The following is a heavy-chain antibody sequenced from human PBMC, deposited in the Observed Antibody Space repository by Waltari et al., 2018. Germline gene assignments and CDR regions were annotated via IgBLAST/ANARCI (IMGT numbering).Heavy chain of an antibody. Sequence: QVQLVQSGAEVKKPGASVTVSCKESGYSFTRHYIHWVRQAPRQGLEWMGVINPSGGLATYAQMFQGRVTMTRDTSTSTVSLDLRSLRSDDTAIYFCARGSFEVAGTPDYWGQGTLVTVSS. CDR3: ARGSFEVAGTPDY. J-gene: IGHJ4*02. CDR1: GYSFTRHY. CDR2: INPSGGLA. D-gene: IGHD6-19*01. V-gene: IGHV1-46*01.